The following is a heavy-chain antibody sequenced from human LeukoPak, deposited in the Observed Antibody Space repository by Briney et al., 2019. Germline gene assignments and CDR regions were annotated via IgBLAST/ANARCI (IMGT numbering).Heavy chain of an antibody. CDR3: VRGSGWFLY. CDR2: ISHSWSP. CDR1: GGSTSSYY. V-gene: IGHV4-59*01. Sequence: SETLSLTCTVSGGSTSSYYGSWIRQPPGKGLEWMGNISHSWSPKYNPSLKSRGPISVDKSQNQFSLKLTSVTAAETAVYYCVRGSGWFLYWGQGTLVTVSS. J-gene: IGHJ4*02. D-gene: IGHD6-19*01.